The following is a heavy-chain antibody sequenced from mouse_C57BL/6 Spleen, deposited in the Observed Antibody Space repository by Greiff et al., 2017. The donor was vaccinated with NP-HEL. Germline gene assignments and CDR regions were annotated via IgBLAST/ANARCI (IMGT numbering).Heavy chain of an antibody. V-gene: IGHV1-18*01. J-gene: IGHJ1*03. Sequence: EVQLQQSGPELVKPGASVKIPCKASGYTFTDYNMDWVKQSHGKSLEWIGDINPNNGGTIYNQKFKGKATLTVDKSSSTAYMELRSLTSEDTAVYYCARRFSHYYGSSYWYFDVWGTGTTVTVSS. CDR1: GYTFTDYN. CDR3: ARRFSHYYGSSYWYFDV. D-gene: IGHD1-1*01. CDR2: INPNNGGT.